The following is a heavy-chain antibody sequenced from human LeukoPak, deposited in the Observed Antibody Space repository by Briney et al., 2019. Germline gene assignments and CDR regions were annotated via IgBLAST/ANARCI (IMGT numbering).Heavy chain of an antibody. Sequence: SETLSLTCTVSGGSFSSHYWSWIRQPPGKGLEWIGYIYYSGSTNYNPSLKSRVTISVDTSKNQFSLKLSSVTAADTAVYYCARERAYDFWSGYLDYWGQGTLVTVSS. V-gene: IGHV4-59*11. CDR1: GGSFSSHY. D-gene: IGHD3-3*01. CDR3: ARERAYDFWSGYLDY. J-gene: IGHJ4*02. CDR2: IYYSGST.